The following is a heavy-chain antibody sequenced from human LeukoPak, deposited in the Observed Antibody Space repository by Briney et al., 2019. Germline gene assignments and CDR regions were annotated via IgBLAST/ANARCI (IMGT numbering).Heavy chain of an antibody. V-gene: IGHV3-33*01. Sequence: GGSLRLSCAASGFTFSSYGIHWVRQAPGKGLEWLAVIWFDGSNKYYADSVKGRFTISRDNSKNTLYLQMNSLRAEDTAVYYCARDSGSFHYDMDVWGQGTTVIVSS. CDR3: ARDSGSFHYDMDV. D-gene: IGHD3-10*01. CDR1: GFTFSSYG. J-gene: IGHJ6*02. CDR2: IWFDGSNK.